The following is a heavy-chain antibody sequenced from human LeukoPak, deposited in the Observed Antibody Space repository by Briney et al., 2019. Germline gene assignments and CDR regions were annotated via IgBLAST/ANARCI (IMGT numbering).Heavy chain of an antibody. CDR2: INVGNGKT. D-gene: IGHD4-17*01. Sequence: ASVKVSCKASGSSFTRYAIHWMRQAPGQRPEWMGWINVGNGKTKYSHELQGRVTITRDTSASTAYMDLSSLRSEDMAVYYCARVAFYGDYVPLGYWGQGTLVTVSS. CDR3: ARVAFYGDYVPLGY. V-gene: IGHV1-3*03. J-gene: IGHJ4*02. CDR1: GSSFTRYA.